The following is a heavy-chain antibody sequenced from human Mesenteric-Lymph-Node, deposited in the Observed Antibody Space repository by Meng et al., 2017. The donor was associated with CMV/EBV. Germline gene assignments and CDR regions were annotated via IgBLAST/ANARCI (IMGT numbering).Heavy chain of an antibody. V-gene: IGHV3-72*01. D-gene: IGHD6-19*01. CDR1: GFTFSDHY. J-gene: IGHJ4*02. CDR2: TRNKANSYTT. Sequence: GGSLRLSCAASGFTFSDHYMDWVRQAPGKGLEWVGRTRNKANSYTTEYAASVKGRFTISRDDSKNSLYLQMNSLKTEDTAVYYCARASSSAWPFDYWGQGTLVTVSS. CDR3: ARASSSAWPFDY.